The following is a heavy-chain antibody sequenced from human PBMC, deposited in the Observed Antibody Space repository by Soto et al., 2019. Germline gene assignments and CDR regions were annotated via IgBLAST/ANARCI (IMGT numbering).Heavy chain of an antibody. CDR3: ARSRGERTVYGLDV. D-gene: IGHD3-10*01. V-gene: IGHV1-46*01. CDR1: GYIFTTYY. J-gene: IGHJ6*02. CDR2: INPSGGAT. Sequence: ASVKVSCKASGYIFTTYYMHWLRQAPGQGLEWVGIINPSGGATSYAEKFQGRVTMTRDTSTSTFYTELSSLRFEDTAVYSCARSRGERTVYGLDVWGQGTTVTVSS.